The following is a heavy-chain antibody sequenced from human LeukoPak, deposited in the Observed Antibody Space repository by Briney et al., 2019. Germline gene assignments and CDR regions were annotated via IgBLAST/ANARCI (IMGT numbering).Heavy chain of an antibody. D-gene: IGHD1-26*01. CDR3: AKPYSGSYYFDY. CDR2: ITGSGRTT. J-gene: IGHJ4*02. CDR1: GFTFATYA. V-gene: IGHV3-23*01. Sequence: GGSLRLSCAASGFTFATYAMSWVRQAPGKGLKWVSGITGSGRTTYYADSVKGRFTISRDNSKNKVYLQMSSLRAEDTAVYYCAKPYSGSYYFDYWGQGTLVTVSS.